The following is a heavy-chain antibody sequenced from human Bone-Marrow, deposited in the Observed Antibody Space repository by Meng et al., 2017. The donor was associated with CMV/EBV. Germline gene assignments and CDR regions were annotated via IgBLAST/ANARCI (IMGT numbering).Heavy chain of an antibody. CDR2: IYYSGST. D-gene: IGHD3-3*01. CDR3: ATASNYDFWSGYYTHYFDY. J-gene: IGHJ4*02. Sequence: SETLSLTCTVSGGSISSSSYYWGWIRQLPGKGLEWIGSIYYSGSTYYNPSLKSRVTISVDTSKNQFSLKLSSVTAADTAVYYCATASNYDFWSGYYTHYFDYWGQGTLVTVSS. CDR1: GGSISSSSYY. V-gene: IGHV4-39*07.